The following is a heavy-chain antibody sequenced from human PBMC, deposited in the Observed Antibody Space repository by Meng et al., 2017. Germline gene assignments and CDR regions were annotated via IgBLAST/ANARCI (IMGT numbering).Heavy chain of an antibody. J-gene: IGHJ3*02. CDR3: ARQPRDWGSYRYDAFDI. CDR1: GYSFTSYW. V-gene: IGHV5-51*01. D-gene: IGHD3-16*02. CDR2: IYPGDSDT. Sequence: SCKGSGYSFTSYWIGWVRQMPGKGLEWMGIIYPGDSDTRYSPSFQGQVTISADKSISTAYLQWSSLKASDTAMYYCARQPRDWGSYRYDAFDIWGQGTMVTVSS.